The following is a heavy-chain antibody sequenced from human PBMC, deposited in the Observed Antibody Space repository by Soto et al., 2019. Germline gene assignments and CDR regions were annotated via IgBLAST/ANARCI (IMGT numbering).Heavy chain of an antibody. V-gene: IGHV1-8*01. D-gene: IGHD3-16*01. CDR3: ARMATFGSLNWFDP. Sequence: ASVQVSCRASGYSFTNNDVSWVRQAPGQGLEWMGWMNPGSGDTGYAQRFQGRVTMTSDISTATAYMELSSLRSDDTATYYCARMATFGSLNWFDPWGQGTLVTVSS. CDR2: MNPGSGDT. CDR1: GYSFTNND. J-gene: IGHJ5*02.